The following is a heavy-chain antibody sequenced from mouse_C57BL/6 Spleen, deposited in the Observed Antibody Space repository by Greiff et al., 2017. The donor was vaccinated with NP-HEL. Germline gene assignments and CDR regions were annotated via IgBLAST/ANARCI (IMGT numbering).Heavy chain of an antibody. CDR2: IDPSDSYT. D-gene: IGHD1-3*01. CDR3: AGYKDWYFDV. J-gene: IGHJ1*03. V-gene: IGHV1-69*01. Sequence: VQLQQPGAELVMPGASVKLSCKASGYTFTSYWMHWVKQRPGQGLEWIGEIDPSDSYTNYNQKFKGKSTLTVDKSSSTAYMQLSSLTSEDSAVYYCAGYKDWYFDVWGTGTTVTVSS. CDR1: GYTFTSYW.